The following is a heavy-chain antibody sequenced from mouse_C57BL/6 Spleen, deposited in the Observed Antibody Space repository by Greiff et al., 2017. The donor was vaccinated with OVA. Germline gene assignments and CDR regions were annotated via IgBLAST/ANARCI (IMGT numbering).Heavy chain of an antibody. D-gene: IGHD4-1*01. V-gene: IGHV1-52*01. CDR3: ARSQAEGLGRYYVDY. J-gene: IGHJ2*01. CDR1: GYTFTSYW. Sequence: VQLQQPGAELVRPGSSVKLSCKASGYTFTSYWMHWVKQRPIQGLEWIGNIDPSDRETHYNQKFKDKATLTVDKSSSTAYMQLSSLTSEDSAVYFCARSQAEGLGRYYVDYWGQGTPLTVSS. CDR2: IDPSDRET.